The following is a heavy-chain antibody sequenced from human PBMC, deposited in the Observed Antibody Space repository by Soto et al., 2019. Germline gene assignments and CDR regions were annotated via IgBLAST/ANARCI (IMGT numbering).Heavy chain of an antibody. V-gene: IGHV3-30*18. J-gene: IGHJ6*02. CDR3: AKDITFLGGGDV. Sequence: QVQLVESGGGVVQPGRSLRLSCAASGFTFSSYGMHWVRQAPGKGLEWVAVISYDGSNKYYADSVKGRFTISRDNSKNTRYLQMNSLRAEDTAVYYCAKDITFLGGGDVWGQETTVTVSS. D-gene: IGHD3-16*01. CDR2: ISYDGSNK. CDR1: GFTFSSYG.